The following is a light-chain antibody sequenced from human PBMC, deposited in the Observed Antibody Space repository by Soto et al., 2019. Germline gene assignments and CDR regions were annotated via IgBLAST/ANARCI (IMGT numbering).Light chain of an antibody. CDR2: GAS. Sequence: EIVMTQSLVTLSVSPGERATLSCRASQSVSSNLAWYQQKPGQAPMLLIYGASTRATGIPARFSGSGSGTEFTLTISSLQSEDFAVYYCQQYDNWPPWTFGQGTKWIS. V-gene: IGKV3-15*01. CDR1: QSVSSN. J-gene: IGKJ1*01. CDR3: QQYDNWPPWT.